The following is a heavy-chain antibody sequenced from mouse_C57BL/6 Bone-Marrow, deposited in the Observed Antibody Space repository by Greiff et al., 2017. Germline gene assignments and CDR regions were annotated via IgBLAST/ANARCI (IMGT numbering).Heavy chain of an antibody. CDR3: ARFSCGSSPFDY. J-gene: IGHJ2*01. V-gene: IGHV7-3*01. CDR2: IRNKANGYTT. D-gene: IGHD1-1*01. Sequence: EVQGVESGGGLVQPGGSLSLSCAASGFTFTDYYMSWVRQPPGKALEWLGFIRNKANGYTTEYSASVKGRFTISRDNSQSILYLQMNALRAEDSATYYCARFSCGSSPFDYWGQGTTLTVSS. CDR1: GFTFTDYY.